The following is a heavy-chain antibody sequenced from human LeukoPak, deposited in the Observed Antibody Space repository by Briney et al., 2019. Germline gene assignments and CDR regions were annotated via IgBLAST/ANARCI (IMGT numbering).Heavy chain of an antibody. D-gene: IGHD3-22*01. V-gene: IGHV4-39*02. Sequence: PSETLSLTCTVSGGSISSSSYYWGWIRQPPGKGLEWIGSIYYSGSTYYNPSLKSRVTISVDTSKNQFSLKLSSVTAADTAVYYCARDHDYYDSSGYHLSDYWGQGTLVTVSS. CDR3: ARDHDYYDSSGYHLSDY. CDR2: IYYSGST. J-gene: IGHJ4*02. CDR1: GGSISSSSYY.